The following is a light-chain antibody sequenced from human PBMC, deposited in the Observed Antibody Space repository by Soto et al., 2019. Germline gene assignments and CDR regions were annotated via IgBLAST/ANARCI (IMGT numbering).Light chain of an antibody. CDR3: QQYGSSPTWT. Sequence: EIVLTQSPATLSLSPGERATLSCRASQSVSSSYLAWYQQKPGQAPRLLIYGASSRATGIPDRFSGSGSGTDFTLTISRLEPEDFAVYYCQQYGSSPTWTFGQGTKVDNK. CDR2: GAS. CDR1: QSVSSSY. V-gene: IGKV3-20*01. J-gene: IGKJ1*01.